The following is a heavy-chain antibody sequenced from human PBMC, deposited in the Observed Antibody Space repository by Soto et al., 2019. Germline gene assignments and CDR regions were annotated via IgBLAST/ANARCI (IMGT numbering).Heavy chain of an antibody. CDR2: ISAYNGNT. V-gene: IGHV1-18*01. J-gene: IGHJ4*02. CDR3: GRDNGYESDY. CDR1: GYTFTSYG. Sequence: QVQLVQSGAEVKKPGASVKFSCKASGYTFTSYGISWVRQAPGQGLEWMGWISAYNGNTNYAQKLQGRISRTTGSSTSTVYMDLRSRRSDDTAVYYCGRDNGYESDYWGQGTLVSVSS. D-gene: IGHD5-12*01.